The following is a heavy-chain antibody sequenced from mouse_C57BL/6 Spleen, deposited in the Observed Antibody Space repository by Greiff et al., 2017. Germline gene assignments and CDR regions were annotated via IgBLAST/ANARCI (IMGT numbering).Heavy chain of an antibody. CDR3: ARYDGYYVNYAMDY. CDR2: INPNNGGT. V-gene: IGHV1-26*01. J-gene: IGHJ4*01. Sequence: VQLQQSGPELVKPGASVKISCKASGYTFTDYYMNWVKQSHGKSLEWIGDINPNNGGTSYNQKFKGKATLTVDKSSSTAYMELRILTSEDSAVYYCARYDGYYVNYAMDYWGQGTSVTVSS. D-gene: IGHD2-3*01. CDR1: GYTFTDYY.